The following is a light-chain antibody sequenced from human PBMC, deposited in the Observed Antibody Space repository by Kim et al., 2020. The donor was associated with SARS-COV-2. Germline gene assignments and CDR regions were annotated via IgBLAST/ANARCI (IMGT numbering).Light chain of an antibody. Sequence: LSPGERATLSCRASQSVSSFLAWYQQKPGQAPRLLIYDASNRATGIPARFSGSGSGTDFTLTISSLEPEDFAVYYCQQRSNWPPYTFGQGTKLEI. V-gene: IGKV3-11*01. CDR3: QQRSNWPPYT. CDR1: QSVSSF. J-gene: IGKJ2*01. CDR2: DAS.